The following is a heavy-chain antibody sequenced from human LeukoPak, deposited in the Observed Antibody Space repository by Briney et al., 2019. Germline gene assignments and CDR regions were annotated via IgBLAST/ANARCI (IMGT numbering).Heavy chain of an antibody. J-gene: IGHJ4*02. CDR3: AGDHLYCSSTSCYGGPFDY. D-gene: IGHD2-2*01. CDR2: IYHSGST. CDR1: GYSISSGYY. Sequence: SETLSLTCAVSGYSISSGYYWGWIRQPPGKGLEWIGSIYHSGSTYYNPSLKSRVTISVDTSKNQFSLKLSSVTAADTAVYYCAGDHLYCSSTSCYGGPFDYWGQGTLVTVSS. V-gene: IGHV4-38-2*02.